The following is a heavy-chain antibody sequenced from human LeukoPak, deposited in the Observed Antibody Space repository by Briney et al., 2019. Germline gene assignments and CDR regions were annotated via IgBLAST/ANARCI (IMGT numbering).Heavy chain of an antibody. V-gene: IGHV3-30*04. CDR2: ISYDGSNK. J-gene: IGHJ4*02. Sequence: PGGSLRLSCAASGFTFSSYAMHWVRQAPGKGLEWVAVISYDGSNKYYADSVKGRFTISRDNSKNTLYLQMNSLRAEDTAVYYCARDFNRYYYDLEATVWGQGTLVTVSS. CDR1: GFTFSSYA. D-gene: IGHD3-22*01. CDR3: ARDFNRYYYDLEATV.